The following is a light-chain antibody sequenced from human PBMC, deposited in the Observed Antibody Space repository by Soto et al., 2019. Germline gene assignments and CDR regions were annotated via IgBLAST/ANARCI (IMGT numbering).Light chain of an antibody. CDR1: QSISYT. Sequence: EIVMTQSPATLSVSPGGRDTLSCRASQSISYTLAWYQQKPGQAPRLLIHGASTRAPGFPARFSGSGSGTDFTLTISSLQSEDFAVYYCQQYDNGPWTFGQGTKVEIK. J-gene: IGKJ1*01. V-gene: IGKV3-15*01. CDR2: GAS. CDR3: QQYDNGPWT.